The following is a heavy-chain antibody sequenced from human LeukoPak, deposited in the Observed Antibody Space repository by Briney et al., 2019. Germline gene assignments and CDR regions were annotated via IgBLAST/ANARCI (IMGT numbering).Heavy chain of an antibody. D-gene: IGHD5-18*01. V-gene: IGHV5-51*01. Sequence: GESLKISCKDSGYSLTSYWIGWVRQMPGKGLEWMGIIYPGDSDTRYSPSFQGQVTISADKSINTAYLQWSSLKASDTAIYYCARRGEAMDPFVYWGQGTLVTVSS. CDR1: GYSLTSYW. CDR2: IYPGDSDT. J-gene: IGHJ4*02. CDR3: ARRGEAMDPFVY.